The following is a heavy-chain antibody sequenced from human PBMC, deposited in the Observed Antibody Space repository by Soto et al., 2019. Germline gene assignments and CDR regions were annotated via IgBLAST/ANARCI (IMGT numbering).Heavy chain of an antibody. CDR1: GFTFSSYS. CDR3: VLDFWSGPASGY. Sequence: VQLVESGGGVVQPGRSLRLSCAASGFTFSSYSMNWVRQAPGKGLEWVSSISTSSSSMYYADSVKGRFTISRDNAKNSVYLQMNSLRADDTAVYYCVLDFWSGPASGYWGQGTLVTVSS. J-gene: IGHJ4*02. D-gene: IGHD3-3*01. V-gene: IGHV3-21*01. CDR2: ISTSSSSM.